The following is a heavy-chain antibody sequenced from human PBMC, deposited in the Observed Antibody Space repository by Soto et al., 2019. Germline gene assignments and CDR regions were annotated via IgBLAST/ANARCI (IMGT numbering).Heavy chain of an antibody. CDR1: GYTFTSYD. D-gene: IGHD4-17*01. V-gene: IGHV1-46*01. CDR2: INPSGGST. CDR3: AATVTTNGDFDY. Sequence: GASVKVSCKASGYTFTSYDMHWVRQAPGQGLEWMGIINPSGGSTSYAQKFQGRVTMTRDTSTSTVYMELSSLRSEDTAVYYCAATVTTNGDFDYWGQGTLVTVSS. J-gene: IGHJ4*02.